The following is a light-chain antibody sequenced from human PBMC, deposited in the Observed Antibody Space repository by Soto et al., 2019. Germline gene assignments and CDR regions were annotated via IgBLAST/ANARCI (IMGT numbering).Light chain of an antibody. V-gene: IGKV3-20*01. Sequence: EIVLTQPPGTLSLSPGERATLSCRASQSVSSSYLAWYQQKPGQAPRLLIYGASSRATGIPDRFSGSGSGTDFTLTISRLEPEDFAVYYCQQYGSSQITFGQGTRLE. CDR1: QSVSSSY. J-gene: IGKJ5*01. CDR3: QQYGSSQIT. CDR2: GAS.